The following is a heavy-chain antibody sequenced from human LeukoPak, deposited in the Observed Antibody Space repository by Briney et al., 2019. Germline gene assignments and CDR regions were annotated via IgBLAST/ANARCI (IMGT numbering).Heavy chain of an antibody. V-gene: IGHV1-18*01. Sequence: ASMKVSCTASGYRFITYGLSWVRQAPGQGLEWMGCISAYNGNTNFAPKLQGRVTMTADTSTSTAYMELRSLRSDDTAVYYCARDVFEGFGERVIDAFDLWGQGTMVTVSS. CDR2: ISAYNGNT. CDR1: GYRFITYG. J-gene: IGHJ3*01. CDR3: ARDVFEGFGERVIDAFDL. D-gene: IGHD3-10*01.